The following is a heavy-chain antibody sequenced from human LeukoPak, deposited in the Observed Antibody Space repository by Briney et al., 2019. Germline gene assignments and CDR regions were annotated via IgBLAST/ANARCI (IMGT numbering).Heavy chain of an antibody. Sequence: ASVKVSCEASGYTFTSYYMHWVRQAPGQGLEWMGIINPSGGSTSYAQKFQGRVTMTRDTSTSTVYMELSSLRSEDTAVYYCARGPGITIFGVVIIEELDYWGQGTLVTVSS. V-gene: IGHV1-46*01. J-gene: IGHJ4*02. CDR2: INPSGGST. D-gene: IGHD3-3*01. CDR1: GYTFTSYY. CDR3: ARGPGITIFGVVIIEELDY.